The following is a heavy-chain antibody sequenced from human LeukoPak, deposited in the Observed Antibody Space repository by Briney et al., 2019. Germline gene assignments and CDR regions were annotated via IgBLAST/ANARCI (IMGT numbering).Heavy chain of an antibody. Sequence: GGSLRLSCAASGFTFSSHGMNWVRQAPGKGLEWVSGISPNGVITYYADSVKGRFTISRDNAKNSLYLQMNSLRAEDTAVYYCARALGDGYNFNYYYYMDVWGKGTTVTVSS. V-gene: IGHV3-48*01. CDR3: ARALGDGYNFNYYYYMDV. J-gene: IGHJ6*03. CDR2: ISPNGVIT. CDR1: GFTFSSHG. D-gene: IGHD5-24*01.